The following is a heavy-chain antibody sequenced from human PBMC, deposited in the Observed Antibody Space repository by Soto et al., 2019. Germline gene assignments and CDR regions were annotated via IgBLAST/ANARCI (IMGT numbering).Heavy chain of an antibody. Sequence: PEGSLRLYCVACGFTFSSYAIRWVRQSPGKGLEWVSAVSGTGGSIHYADSVKGRFTSSRDNSKNTLYLQMNSLRAEDTSLYYCAKSDGYYDGSGYYYGEMDYWGQGTLVTVS. V-gene: IGHV3-23*01. D-gene: IGHD3-22*01. CDR3: AKSDGYYDGSGYYYGEMDY. CDR1: GFTFSSYA. J-gene: IGHJ4*02. CDR2: VSGTGGSI.